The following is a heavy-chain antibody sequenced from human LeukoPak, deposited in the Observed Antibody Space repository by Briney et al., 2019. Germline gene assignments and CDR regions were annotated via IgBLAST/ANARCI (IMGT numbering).Heavy chain of an antibody. J-gene: IGHJ3*02. Sequence: GASVKVSCKASGYTFTSYGISWVRQAPGQGLEWMGWISAYNGNTNYAQKLQGRVTMTTDTSTSTAYMELRSLRSDDTAVYYCARDLCGVVPAAMPCAFDIWGQGTMVTVSS. CDR1: GYTFTSYG. V-gene: IGHV1-18*01. CDR2: ISAYNGNT. CDR3: ARDLCGVVPAAMPCAFDI. D-gene: IGHD2-2*01.